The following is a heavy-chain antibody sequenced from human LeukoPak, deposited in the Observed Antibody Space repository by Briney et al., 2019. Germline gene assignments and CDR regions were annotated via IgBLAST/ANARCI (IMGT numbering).Heavy chain of an antibody. CDR2: ISGSGGST. CDR1: GFTFTSYA. V-gene: IGHV3-23*01. J-gene: IGHJ4*02. D-gene: IGHD4-17*01. Sequence: PGGSLRLSCAASGFTFTSYAMSWVRQAPGEGLEWVSAISGSGGSTYYADSVKGRFTISRDNSKNTLYLQMNSLRAEDTAVYYCAKDPMTTVTTVPDYWGQGTLVTVSS. CDR3: AKDPMTTVTTVPDY.